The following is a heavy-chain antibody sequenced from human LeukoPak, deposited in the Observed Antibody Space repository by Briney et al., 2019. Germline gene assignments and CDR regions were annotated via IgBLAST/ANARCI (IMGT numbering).Heavy chain of an antibody. Sequence: SETLSLTCAVYGGSFSGYYWSWIRQPPGKGLEWIGEINHSGSTNYNPSLKSRVTISVDTSKNQFSPKLSSVTAADTAVYYCAVGDAGFDYWGQGTLVTVSS. CDR1: GGSFSGYY. CDR2: INHSGST. CDR3: AVGDAGFDY. J-gene: IGHJ4*02. V-gene: IGHV4-34*01.